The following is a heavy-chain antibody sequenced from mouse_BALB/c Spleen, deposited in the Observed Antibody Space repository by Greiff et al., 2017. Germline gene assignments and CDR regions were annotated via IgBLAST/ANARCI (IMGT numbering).Heavy chain of an antibody. CDR1: GFAFSSYD. V-gene: IGHV5-12-1*01. J-gene: IGHJ3*01. D-gene: IGHD3-2*01. CDR2: ISSGGGST. Sequence: DVKLVESGGGLVKPGGSLKLSCAASGFAFSSYDMSWVRQTPEKRLEWVAYISSGGGSTYYPDTVKGRFTISRDNAKNTLYLQMSSLKSEDTAMYYCARSDSSGYGWFAYWGQGTLVTVSA. CDR3: ARSDSSGYGWFAY.